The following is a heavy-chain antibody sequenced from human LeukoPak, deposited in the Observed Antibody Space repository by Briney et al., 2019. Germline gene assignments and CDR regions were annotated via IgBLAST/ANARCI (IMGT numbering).Heavy chain of an antibody. Sequence: GGSLRLSCAASGFTFSSYAMSWVRQAPGKGLEWVAFIQYDGSNKYFADSVKGRFTISRDNSKNTLYLQMNSLRAEDTAVYYCARPLKANAGYFDFWGQGTLVTVSS. CDR1: GFTFSSYA. D-gene: IGHD3-10*01. CDR3: ARPLKANAGYFDF. V-gene: IGHV3-30*04. CDR2: IQYDGSNK. J-gene: IGHJ4*02.